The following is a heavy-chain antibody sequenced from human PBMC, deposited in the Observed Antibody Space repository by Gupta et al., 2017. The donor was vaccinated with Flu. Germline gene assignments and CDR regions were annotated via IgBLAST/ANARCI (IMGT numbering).Heavy chain of an antibody. CDR2: ISGSGGGT. V-gene: IGHV3-23*01. J-gene: IGHJ6*02. Sequence: EVHLLESGGGLVQPGGSLRLACAASGFPFSSYAMSWVRQAPGKGLEWVSTISGSGGGTYYADSVKGRFTISRDNSKNTLYLQINSLRAEDTAVYYCANRGLRGQREDVWGQGTTVTVSS. CDR3: ANRGLRGQREDV. CDR1: GFPFSSYA. D-gene: IGHD3-10*01.